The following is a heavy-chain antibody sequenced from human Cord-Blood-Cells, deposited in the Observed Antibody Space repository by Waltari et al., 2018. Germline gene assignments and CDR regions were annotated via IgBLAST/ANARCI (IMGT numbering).Heavy chain of an antibody. V-gene: IGHV4-34*01. CDR3: ARGIQSYGSGSYYNY. CDR2: INHSGST. CDR1: GGSSSGYY. Sequence: QVQLQQWGAGLLKPSETLSLTCAVYGGSSSGYYWSWTRQPPGKGLEWIGQINHSGSTNYNPSLKSRVTISVDTSKNQFSLKLSSVTAANTAVYYCARGIQSYGSGSYYNYWGQGTLVTVSS. J-gene: IGHJ4*02. D-gene: IGHD3-10*01.